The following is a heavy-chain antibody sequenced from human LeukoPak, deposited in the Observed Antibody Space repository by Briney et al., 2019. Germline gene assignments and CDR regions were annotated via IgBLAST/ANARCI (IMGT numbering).Heavy chain of an antibody. D-gene: IGHD5-18*01. CDR1: GGTFSSYA. CDR2: MNPNSGNT. J-gene: IGHJ4*02. V-gene: IGHV1-8*02. Sequence: ASVKVSCKASGGTFSSYAISWVRQATGQGLEWMGWMNPNSGNTGYAQKFQGRVTMTRNTSISTAYMELGSLRSEDTAVYYCARGGTYSTAMGCWGQGTLVTVSS. CDR3: ARGGTYSTAMGC.